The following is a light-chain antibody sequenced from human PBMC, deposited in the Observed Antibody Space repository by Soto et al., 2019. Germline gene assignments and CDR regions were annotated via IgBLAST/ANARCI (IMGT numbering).Light chain of an antibody. CDR2: DAS. CDR3: QQYKSETWT. J-gene: IGKJ1*01. CDR1: QCVXSS. V-gene: IGKV1-5*01. Sequence: IEMTQCPSTLSASAGDRATIACRASQCVXSSFAWYQQKPGQAPKLLXDDASSMERGGPSRLSGSGSGTEFTLTISSLQPYDFASYYCQQYKSETWTFGQGTKVDIK.